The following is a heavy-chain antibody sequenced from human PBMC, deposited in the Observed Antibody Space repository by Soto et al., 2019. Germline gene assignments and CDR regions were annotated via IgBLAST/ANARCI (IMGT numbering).Heavy chain of an antibody. D-gene: IGHD2-15*01. Sequence: EVQLVGSGGGLVKPGGSLRLSCVDSGFTFSDYSMNWVRQTPGQGLEWVASISSTSNYIYYADSVKGRFTISRDNAKSSLYLQMSSLRAEDTAVYYCARDLNCRGGSCYSDWFDPWGQGTLVTVSS. CDR3: ARDLNCRGGSCYSDWFDP. V-gene: IGHV3-21*01. J-gene: IGHJ5*02. CDR2: ISSTSNYI. CDR1: GFTFSDYS.